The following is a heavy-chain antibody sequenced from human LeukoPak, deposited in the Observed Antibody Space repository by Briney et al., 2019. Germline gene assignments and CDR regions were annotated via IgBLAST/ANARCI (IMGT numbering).Heavy chain of an antibody. Sequence: PSETLSLTCTVSGGSIRSYYWSWIWQAPGKGLEWIGFISYSAYTSYSPSLKSRVAISVDTSKSQFSLRLSSMTAADTAIYYCARGRNDNGGMFFDSWAQGTLVTVSS. CDR1: GGSIRSYY. CDR3: ARGRNDNGGMFFDS. V-gene: IGHV4-59*01. D-gene: IGHD4-23*01. CDR2: ISYSAYT. J-gene: IGHJ4*02.